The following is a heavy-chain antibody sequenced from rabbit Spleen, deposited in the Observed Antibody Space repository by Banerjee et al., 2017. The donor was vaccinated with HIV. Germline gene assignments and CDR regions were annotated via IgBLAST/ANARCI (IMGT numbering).Heavy chain of an antibody. V-gene: IGHV1S45*01. D-gene: IGHD1-1*01. CDR1: GFSFGDRDV. J-gene: IGHJ4*01. Sequence: QEQLVESGGGLVKPEGSLTLTCTASGFSFGDRDVMCWVRQAPGKGLEWIACINAATGKPVYATWAKGRFTISRTSSTTVTLRMTSLTAADRAAYFCARDLVGVIGWNFYLWGPGTL. CDR3: ARDLVGVIGWNFYL. CDR2: INAATGKP.